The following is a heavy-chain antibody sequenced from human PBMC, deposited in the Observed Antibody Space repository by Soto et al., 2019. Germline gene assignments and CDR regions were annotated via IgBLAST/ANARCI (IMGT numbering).Heavy chain of an antibody. CDR1: GGSISSGGYS. CDR2: IYHSGST. J-gene: IGHJ5*02. D-gene: IGHD2-8*01. CDR3: ARGMGLGVLGVTRFDP. V-gene: IGHV4-30-2*01. Sequence: NPSETLSLTCAVSGGSISSGGYSWSWIRQPPGKGLEWIGYIYHSGSTYYNPSLKSRVTISVDRSKNQFSLKLSSVTAADTAVYYCARGMGLGVLGVTRFDPWGQGTLVTVSS.